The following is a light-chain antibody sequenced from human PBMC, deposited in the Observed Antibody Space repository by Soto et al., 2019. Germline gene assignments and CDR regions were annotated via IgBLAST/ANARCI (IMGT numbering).Light chain of an antibody. CDR3: QQYNNWPPFT. CDR1: QSVSSN. J-gene: IGKJ5*01. Sequence: EIVMTQSPATLSVSPGERATISCRASQSVSSNLAWYQQKPGQAPRLLIYGASTRATGIPARFSGSGSGTEVTLTISSLQSEDFAVYYCQQYNNWPPFTFGHGTRLEIK. V-gene: IGKV3-15*01. CDR2: GAS.